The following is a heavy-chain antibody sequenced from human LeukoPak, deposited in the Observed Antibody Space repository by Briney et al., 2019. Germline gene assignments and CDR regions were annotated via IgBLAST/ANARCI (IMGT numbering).Heavy chain of an antibody. CDR3: ARGTVVTPSYYYYMDV. D-gene: IGHD4-23*01. CDR1: GGTFSSYA. J-gene: IGHJ6*03. V-gene: IGHV1-69*13. Sequence: SVKVSCKASGGTFSSYAISWVRQAPGQGLEWMGGIIPIFGTANYAQKFQGRVTITADESTSTAYMELSSLRSEDTAVYYRARGTVVTPSYYYYMDVWGKGTTVTVSS. CDR2: IIPIFGTA.